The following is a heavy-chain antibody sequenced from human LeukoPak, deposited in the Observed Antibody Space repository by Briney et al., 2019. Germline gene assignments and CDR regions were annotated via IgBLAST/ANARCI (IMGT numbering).Heavy chain of an antibody. D-gene: IGHD6-19*01. CDR2: IYTSGST. V-gene: IGHV4-4*07. CDR3: AREGGWDYYYYYMDV. J-gene: IGHJ6*03. CDR1: GGSMSSYY. Sequence: SETLSLTCTVSGGSMSSYYWSWIRQPAGKGLEWIGRIYTSGSTIYNPSLKSRVTMSVDTSKNQFSLKLSSVTAADTAVYYCAREGGWDYYYYYMDVWGTGTTVTVSS.